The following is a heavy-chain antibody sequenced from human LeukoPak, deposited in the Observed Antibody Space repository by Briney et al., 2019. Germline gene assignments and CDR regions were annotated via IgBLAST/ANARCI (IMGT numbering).Heavy chain of an antibody. CDR2: ISGSGGST. CDR1: GFTFSSYG. Sequence: PGGSLRLSCAASGFTFSSYGMSWVRQAPGKGLEWVSAISGSGGSTYYTDSVKGRFTISRDNAKNSLYLQMNSLRAEDTAVYYCAELGITMIGGVWGKGTTVTISS. D-gene: IGHD3-10*02. J-gene: IGHJ6*04. CDR3: AELGITMIGGV. V-gene: IGHV3-23*01.